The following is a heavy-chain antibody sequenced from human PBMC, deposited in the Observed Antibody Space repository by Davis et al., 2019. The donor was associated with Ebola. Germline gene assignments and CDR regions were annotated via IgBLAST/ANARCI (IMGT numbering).Heavy chain of an antibody. CDR3: ARDPDSSWYFMDV. D-gene: IGHD6-13*01. CDR2: ISYDGSNK. CDR1: GFTFSSYA. Sequence: GGSLRLSCAASGFTFSSYAMHWVRQAPGKGLEWVAVISYDGSNKYYADSVKGRFTISRDNAKNSLYLQMNSLRAEDTAVYYCARDPDSSWYFMDVWGKGTTVAVSS. J-gene: IGHJ6*04. V-gene: IGHV3-30*04.